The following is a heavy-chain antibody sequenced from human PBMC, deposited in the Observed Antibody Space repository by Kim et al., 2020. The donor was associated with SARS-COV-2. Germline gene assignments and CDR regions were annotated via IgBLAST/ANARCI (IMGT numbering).Heavy chain of an antibody. V-gene: IGHV4-4*06. CDR3: ARAKTYYYDSGGLGFDY. Sequence: KRRVAMSVDTSKNQFSLKLSSVTAADTAVYYCARAKTYYYDSGGLGFDYWGQGTLVTVSS. D-gene: IGHD3-22*01. J-gene: IGHJ4*02.